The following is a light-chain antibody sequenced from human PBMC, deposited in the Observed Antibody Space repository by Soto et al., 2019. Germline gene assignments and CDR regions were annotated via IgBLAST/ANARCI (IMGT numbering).Light chain of an antibody. J-gene: IGKJ1*01. CDR3: QQYNSYGT. CDR1: QSISTW. Sequence: DIQMTQSPSTLSASVGERVTITCRASQSISTWLAWYQQKPGKAPKLLIYKASSLESGVPSRFSRSGSGTEFTLTISSLQPDDFATYYCQQYNSYGTFGQGTRVEIK. CDR2: KAS. V-gene: IGKV1-5*03.